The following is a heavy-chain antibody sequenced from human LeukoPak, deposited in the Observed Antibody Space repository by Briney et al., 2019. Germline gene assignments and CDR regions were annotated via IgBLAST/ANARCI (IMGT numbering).Heavy chain of an antibody. Sequence: ASVTLSCKASGYTFTGYYMHWVRQAPGQGLEWMGWIYTNSGGTNYAHKFQGRVTMTRDTSISTAYMELSRLRTDDTAAYYCARFRFDYYDSSGTSNWFDPWGQGTLVTVSS. CDR1: GYTFTGYY. J-gene: IGHJ5*02. CDR3: ARFRFDYYDSSGTSNWFDP. D-gene: IGHD3-22*01. CDR2: IYTNSGGT. V-gene: IGHV1-2*02.